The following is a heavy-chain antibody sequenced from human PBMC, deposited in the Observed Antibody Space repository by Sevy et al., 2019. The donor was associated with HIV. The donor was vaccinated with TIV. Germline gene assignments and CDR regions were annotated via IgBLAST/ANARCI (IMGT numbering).Heavy chain of an antibody. CDR1: GFTFTNAW. Sequence: GGSLRLSCAASGFTFTNAWMNWVRQAPGKGLEWVGRIKSKTDGGTTDYAAPVKGRFTISRDDSKNTLYLQMNSLRAEDTAVYYCAKDHLERPAVVDYWGQGTLVTVSS. CDR3: AKDHLERPAVVDY. CDR2: IKSKTDGGTT. V-gene: IGHV3-15*07. J-gene: IGHJ4*02. D-gene: IGHD1-1*01.